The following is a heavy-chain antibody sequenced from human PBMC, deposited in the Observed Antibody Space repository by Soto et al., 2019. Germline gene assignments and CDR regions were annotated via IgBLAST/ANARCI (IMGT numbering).Heavy chain of an antibody. Sequence: SLRLSCAASGFIFDDYAMYWVRQAPGKGLEWVSSISWNSDSLVYADSVKGRFAISRDNAKNSLHLQMNGLRVDDTALYYCEKGPWGVVSGGTPHLLNWGQGTLVNVSS. CDR3: EKGPWGVVSGGTPHLLN. CDR1: GFIFDDYA. V-gene: IGHV3-9*01. D-gene: IGHD2-21*01. CDR2: ISWNSDSL. J-gene: IGHJ1*01.